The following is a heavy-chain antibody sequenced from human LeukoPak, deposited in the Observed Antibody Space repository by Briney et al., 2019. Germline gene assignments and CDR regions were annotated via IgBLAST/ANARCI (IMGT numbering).Heavy chain of an antibody. CDR1: GGSFSGYY. Sequence: PSETLSLTCAVYGGSFSGYYWSWIRQPPGKGLEWIGEINHSGSTNYNPSLKGRVTMSVDTSKNQFSLKVSSVTAADTAVYYCARLYDSSGYTNWLDPWGQGTLVTVSS. D-gene: IGHD3-22*01. CDR3: ARLYDSSGYTNWLDP. V-gene: IGHV4-34*01. CDR2: INHSGST. J-gene: IGHJ5*02.